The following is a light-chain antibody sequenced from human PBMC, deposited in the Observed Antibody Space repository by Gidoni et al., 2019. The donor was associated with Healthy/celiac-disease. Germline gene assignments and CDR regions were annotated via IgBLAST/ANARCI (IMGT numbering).Light chain of an antibody. CDR3: QQYDNLPPLT. CDR1: QDISNY. CDR2: DAT. Sequence: DIQMTHPPSSLSASVGDRVTITCQASQDISNYFSWYQQKPGKAPNLLIFDATNLETGVPSRFSGSGSGTYFTFTISSLQPEDIATYYCQQYDNLPPLTFGGGTKVEIK. J-gene: IGKJ4*01. V-gene: IGKV1-33*01.